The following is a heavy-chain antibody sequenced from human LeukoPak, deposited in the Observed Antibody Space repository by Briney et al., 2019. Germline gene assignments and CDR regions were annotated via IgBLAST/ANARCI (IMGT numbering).Heavy chain of an antibody. Sequence: PSETLSLTCAVYGGSFSGYYWSWIRQPPGKGLEWIGEINHSGSTNYNPSLKSRVTISVDTSKNQFSLKLSSVTAADTAVYYCARAPGYCSSTSCYYMDVWGQGTTVTVSS. V-gene: IGHV4-34*01. CDR2: INHSGST. J-gene: IGHJ6*03. CDR3: ARAPGYCSSTSCYYMDV. CDR1: GGSFSGYY. D-gene: IGHD2-2*03.